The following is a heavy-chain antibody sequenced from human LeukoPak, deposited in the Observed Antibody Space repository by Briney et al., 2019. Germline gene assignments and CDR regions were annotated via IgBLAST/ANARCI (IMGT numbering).Heavy chain of an antibody. V-gene: IGHV3-23*01. CDR1: GFTFGSYA. D-gene: IGHD3/OR15-3a*01. Sequence: GGALRLSCAVSGFTFGSYAMGWVRQAPGKGLEWVSPISGSGTGTYYADSVKGRFTISRDNSKNTLYQHMNSLRDEDTAVYYCAKVATWTYFDYWGQRTLVTVSS. J-gene: IGHJ4*02. CDR2: ISGSGTGT. CDR3: AKVATWTYFDY.